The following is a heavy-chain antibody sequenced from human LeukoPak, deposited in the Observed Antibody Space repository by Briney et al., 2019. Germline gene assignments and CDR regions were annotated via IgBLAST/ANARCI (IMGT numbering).Heavy chain of an antibody. CDR3: AREVVAAAGVAFDI. J-gene: IGHJ3*02. D-gene: IGHD6-13*01. V-gene: IGHV3-21*01. CDR2: ISSSSSYI. Sequence: GGSLRLSCAASGFTFSSYSMNWVRQAPGKGLEWVSSISSSSSYIYYADSVKGRFTISRDNAKNSLYLQMNSLRAEDTAVYYCAREVVAAAGVAFDIWGQGTMVTVSS. CDR1: GFTFSSYS.